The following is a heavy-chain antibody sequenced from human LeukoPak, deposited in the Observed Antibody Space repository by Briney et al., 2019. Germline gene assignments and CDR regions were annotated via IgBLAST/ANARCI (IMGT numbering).Heavy chain of an antibody. J-gene: IGHJ5*02. Sequence: SETLSLTCTVSDYSISSDYYWGWIRQPPGKGLEWIGSVYHSGSTNYNPSLKSRVTISVDKSKNQFSLKLSSVTAADTAVYYCARDLRIYSGHWFDPWGQGTLVTVSS. D-gene: IGHD5-12*01. CDR3: ARDLRIYSGHWFDP. CDR2: VYHSGST. V-gene: IGHV4-38-2*02. CDR1: DYSISSDYY.